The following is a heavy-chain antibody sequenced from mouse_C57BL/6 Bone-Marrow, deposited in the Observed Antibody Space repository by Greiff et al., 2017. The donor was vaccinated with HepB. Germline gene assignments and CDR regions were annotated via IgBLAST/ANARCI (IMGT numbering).Heavy chain of an antibody. Sequence: QVQLKQSDAELVKPGASVKISCKVSGYTFTDHTIHWMKQRPEQGLEWIGHIYPRDGSTTYNEKFKGKATLTADKSSSTAYMQLNSLTSEGSAVYFCARYPTYDYDDGWYFDVWGTGTTVTVSS. J-gene: IGHJ1*03. CDR2: IYPRDGST. CDR1: GYTFTDHT. CDR3: ARYPTYDYDDGWYFDV. V-gene: IGHV1-78*01. D-gene: IGHD2-4*01.